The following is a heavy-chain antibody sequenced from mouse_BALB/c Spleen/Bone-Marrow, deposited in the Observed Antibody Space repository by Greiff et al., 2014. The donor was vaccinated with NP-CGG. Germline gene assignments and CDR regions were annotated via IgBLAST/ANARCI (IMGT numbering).Heavy chain of an antibody. CDR3: APTTVVAHYAMDY. V-gene: IGHV3-1*02. CDR1: GYSITSGYS. Sequence: DVQLVESGPDLVKPSQSLSLTCTVTGYSITSGYSCHWIRQFPGNKLEWMGYIHYSGSTNYNPSLKSRISITRDTSKNQFFLQLNSVTTEDTATYYCAPTTVVAHYAMDYWGQGTSVTVSS. D-gene: IGHD1-1*01. CDR2: IHYSGST. J-gene: IGHJ4*01.